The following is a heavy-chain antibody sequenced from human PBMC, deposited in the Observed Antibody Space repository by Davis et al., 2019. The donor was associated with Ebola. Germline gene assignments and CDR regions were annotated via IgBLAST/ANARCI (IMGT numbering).Heavy chain of an antibody. Sequence: ASVKVSCKASGYTFTSYYMHWVRQAPGQGLEWMGWINPNSGGTNYAQKFQGWVTMTRDTSISTAYMELSRLRSDDTAVYYCARLYDFWSGYYTQWGQGTTVTVSS. CDR3: ARLYDFWSGYYTQ. V-gene: IGHV1-2*04. CDR1: GYTFTSYY. J-gene: IGHJ6*02. CDR2: INPNSGGT. D-gene: IGHD3-3*01.